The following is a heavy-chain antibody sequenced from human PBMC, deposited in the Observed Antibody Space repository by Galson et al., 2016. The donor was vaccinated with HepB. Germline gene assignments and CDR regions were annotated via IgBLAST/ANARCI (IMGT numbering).Heavy chain of an antibody. CDR2: IRSKTYGGTA. Sequence: SLRLSCAVSGFAFDDYAMNWFRQAPGKGLEWVSFIRSKTYGGTAEYAASVKGRFTMSRDDSKSVAYLHMNSLKIEDTAVYYCTIAPYFDPWGQGTVGTVSS. CDR1: GFAFDDYA. CDR3: TIAPYFDP. V-gene: IGHV3-49*03. J-gene: IGHJ5*02.